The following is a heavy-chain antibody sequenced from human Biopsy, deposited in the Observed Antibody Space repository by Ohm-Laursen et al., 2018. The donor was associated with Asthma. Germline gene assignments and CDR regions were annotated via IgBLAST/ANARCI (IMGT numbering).Heavy chain of an antibody. J-gene: IGHJ6*02. V-gene: IGHV1-69*01. CDR1: GDSFSNYA. CDR2: LIPVLGAP. CDR3: ARGYSGSDRIVYYYAGLEV. Sequence: SSVTVACKASGDSFSNYAISWVRQAPGQGLEWMGGLIPVLGAPDHAQMFEGRVTITADESTSTAYMELSSLSSEDTAVYYCARGYSGSDRIVYYYAGLEVWGQGTTVTVSS. D-gene: IGHD5-12*01.